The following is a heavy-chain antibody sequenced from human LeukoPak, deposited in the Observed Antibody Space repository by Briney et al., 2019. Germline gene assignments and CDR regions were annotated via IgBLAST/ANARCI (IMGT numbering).Heavy chain of an antibody. V-gene: IGHV1-46*04. CDR1: GYTFTSYY. D-gene: IGHD3-22*01. Sequence: ASVKVSCKASGYTFTSYYLHWVRQAPGQGLEWMGIINPSGGSISYAQKLQGRLTMTRDTSTSTVYMELSSLRSEDTAVYYCAKGAFGNYYDSSDLDYWGQGTLVTVSS. CDR3: AKGAFGNYYDSSDLDY. CDR2: INPSGGSI. J-gene: IGHJ4*02.